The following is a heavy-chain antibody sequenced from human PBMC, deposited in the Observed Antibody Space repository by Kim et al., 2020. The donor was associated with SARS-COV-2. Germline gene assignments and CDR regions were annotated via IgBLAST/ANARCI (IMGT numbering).Heavy chain of an antibody. Sequence: SETLSLTCAVYGGSFSGYYWSWIRQPPGKGLEWIGEINHSGSTNYNPSLKSRVTISVDTSKNQFSLKLSSVTAADTAVYYCAREGGDIVVFHYWGQGTLVTVSS. J-gene: IGHJ4*02. CDR3: AREGGDIVVFHY. V-gene: IGHV4-34*01. D-gene: IGHD2-21*01. CDR1: GGSFSGYY. CDR2: INHSGST.